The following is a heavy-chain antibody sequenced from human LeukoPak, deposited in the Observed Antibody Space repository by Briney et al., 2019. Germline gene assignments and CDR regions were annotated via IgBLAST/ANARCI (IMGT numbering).Heavy chain of an antibody. Sequence: GSVKVSCKASGYTFTSCYMHWVRQAPGQGLEWMGIINPSGGSTSYAQKFQGRVTMTRDTSTSTVYMELSSLRSEDTAVYYCARVGSGWYYDYWGQGTLVTVSS. J-gene: IGHJ4*02. D-gene: IGHD6-19*01. V-gene: IGHV1-46*01. CDR1: GYTFTSCY. CDR2: INPSGGST. CDR3: ARVGSGWYYDY.